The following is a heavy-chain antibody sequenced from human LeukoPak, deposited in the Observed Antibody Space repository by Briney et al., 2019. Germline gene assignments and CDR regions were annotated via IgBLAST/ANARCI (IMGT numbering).Heavy chain of an antibody. CDR2: ISDDGSYK. D-gene: IGHD3-3*01. CDR1: GFTFSSYA. V-gene: IGHV3-30*01. Sequence: GRSQRLSCAASGFTFSSYAMHWVRQAPGKGLEWVAVISDDGSYKYYADSLKGRFTISRDNSKNTLYLQMNSLRAEDTAVYYCARGGFTRVNSYYMDVWGKGTTVIVSS. J-gene: IGHJ6*03. CDR3: ARGGFTRVNSYYMDV.